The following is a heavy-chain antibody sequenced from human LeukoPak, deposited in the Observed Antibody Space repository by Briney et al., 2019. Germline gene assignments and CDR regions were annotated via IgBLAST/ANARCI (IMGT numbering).Heavy chain of an antibody. V-gene: IGHV3-21*01. Sequence: GGSLRLSCAASGFTFSSYSMNWVRQAPGKGLEWVSSISSSSSYIYYADSVKGRFTISRDNAKNSLYLQMNSLRAEDTAVYYCASPLYYYDSSGEDWFDPWGQGTLVTASS. CDR2: ISSSSSYI. CDR1: GFTFSSYS. J-gene: IGHJ5*02. D-gene: IGHD3-22*01. CDR3: ASPLYYYDSSGEDWFDP.